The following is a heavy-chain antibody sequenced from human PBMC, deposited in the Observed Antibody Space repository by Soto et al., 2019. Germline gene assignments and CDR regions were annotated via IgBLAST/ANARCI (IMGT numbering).Heavy chain of an antibody. CDR1: GGSISSSSYY. Sequence: QLQLQESGPGLVKPSETLSLTCTVSGGSISSSSYYWGWIRQPPGKGLEWIGSIYYSGSTYYNPSLKSRVHLSVEQAKDQFPLKVSSVAGGGTAVYFCARPREYYVWGSYRYPGRGSWFDPWGQGTLVTVSS. CDR3: ARPREYYVWGSYRYPGRGSWFDP. J-gene: IGHJ5*02. V-gene: IGHV4-39*01. CDR2: IYYSGST. D-gene: IGHD3-16*02.